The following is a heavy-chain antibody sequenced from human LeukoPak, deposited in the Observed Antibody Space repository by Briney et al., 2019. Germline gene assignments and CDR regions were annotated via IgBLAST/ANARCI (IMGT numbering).Heavy chain of an antibody. V-gene: IGHV3-9*02. CDR1: GFTSGDYA. CDR3: AKDIAVADTRAFDI. Sequence: GRSLRLSCAASGFTSGDYAMHWVRQAPGKGLEWVSGTSWNSGSTGYADSVKGRFTISRDNAKNSLYLQMNSLRAEDTALYYCAKDIAVADTRAFDIWGQGTMVTVSS. CDR2: TSWNSGST. D-gene: IGHD6-19*01. J-gene: IGHJ3*02.